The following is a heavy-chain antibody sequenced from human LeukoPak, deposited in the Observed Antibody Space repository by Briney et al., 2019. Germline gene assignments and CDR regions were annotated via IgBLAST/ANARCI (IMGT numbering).Heavy chain of an antibody. CDR1: GFTLSSSA. CDR3: ARRDCDSIKCRGSNWFDP. J-gene: IGHJ5*02. Sequence: PGGSLRLSCAASGFTLSSSAMNWVRQAPGKGLEWVSSINNVGSHIYYAGSVKGRFTISRDNAKNSLYLQMNSLRAEDTAVYYCARRDCDSIKCRGSNWFDPWGQGILVSVSS. D-gene: IGHD3-22*01. V-gene: IGHV3-21*01. CDR2: INNVGSHI.